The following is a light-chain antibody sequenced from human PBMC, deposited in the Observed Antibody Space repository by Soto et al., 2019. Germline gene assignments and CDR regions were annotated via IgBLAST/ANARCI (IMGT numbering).Light chain of an antibody. CDR1: SSDLGTYDY. CDR2: EVS. V-gene: IGLV2-23*02. CDR3: CSYAGGDTFFL. Sequence: QSVLTQSASVSGSPGQSITFSCTGTSSDLGTYDYVSWYQQLPGKAPKLIIYEVSKRPSGVSNRFSGSKSGNTASLTISGLQAEDEAEYYCCSYAGGDTFFLFGTGTKVTVL. J-gene: IGLJ1*01.